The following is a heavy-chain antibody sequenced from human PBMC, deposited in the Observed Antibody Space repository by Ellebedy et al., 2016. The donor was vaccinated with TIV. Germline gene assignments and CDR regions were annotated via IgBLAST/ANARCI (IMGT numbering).Heavy chain of an antibody. Sequence: ASVKVSCKASGYTFRTYGMSWVRQAPGQGLEWMGWISAYTGDTKYAQKFHGRVTMTADISTSTAFMELRSLRSDDTAVYYCTRDMVQGMVSRYLWFDYWGQGTLVTVSS. D-gene: IGHD5/OR15-5a*01. V-gene: IGHV1-18*01. CDR2: ISAYTGDT. CDR1: GYTFRTYG. J-gene: IGHJ4*02. CDR3: TRDMVQGMVSRYLWFDY.